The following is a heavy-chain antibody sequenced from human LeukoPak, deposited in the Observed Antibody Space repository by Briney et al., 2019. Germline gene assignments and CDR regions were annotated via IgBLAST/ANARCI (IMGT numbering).Heavy chain of an antibody. CDR1: GYTLTELS. D-gene: IGHD3-22*01. J-gene: IGHJ4*02. CDR2: FDPEDGGT. V-gene: IGHV1-24*01. Sequence: ASVKVSCKVSGYTLTELSMHWVRQAPGKGLEWRGGFDPEDGGTIYAQKFQGRVTMTEDTSTDTAYMELSSLRSEDTAVYYCATYHSYYDSSGALDYWGQGTLVTVSS. CDR3: ATYHSYYDSSGALDY.